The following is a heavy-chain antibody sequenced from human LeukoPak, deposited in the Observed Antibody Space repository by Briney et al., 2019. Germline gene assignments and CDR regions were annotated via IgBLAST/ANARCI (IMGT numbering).Heavy chain of an antibody. Sequence: GGSLRLSCAVSGFTFRNYAIHWVRQAPGKGLEWVAFISWDGSTKYYADSVKGRFTISRDNSQNTLDLQMNSLRAEDTAVYYCARAGDYYDSKGAFDIWGQGTMVTVSS. CDR2: ISWDGSTK. V-gene: IGHV3-30-3*01. CDR3: ARAGDYYDSKGAFDI. D-gene: IGHD3-22*01. CDR1: GFTFRNYA. J-gene: IGHJ3*02.